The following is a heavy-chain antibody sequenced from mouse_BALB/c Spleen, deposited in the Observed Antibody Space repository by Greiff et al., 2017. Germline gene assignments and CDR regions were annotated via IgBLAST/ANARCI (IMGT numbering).Heavy chain of an antibody. V-gene: IGHV5-4*02. D-gene: IGHD2-14*01. Sequence: DVQLVESGGGLVKPGGSLKLSCAASGFTFSDYYMYWVRQTPEKRLEWVATISDGGSYTYYPDSVKGRFTISRDNAKNNLYLQMSSLKSEDTAMYYCARAYYRSAWFAYWGQGTLVTVSA. CDR1: GFTFSDYY. J-gene: IGHJ3*01. CDR3: ARAYYRSAWFAY. CDR2: ISDGGSYT.